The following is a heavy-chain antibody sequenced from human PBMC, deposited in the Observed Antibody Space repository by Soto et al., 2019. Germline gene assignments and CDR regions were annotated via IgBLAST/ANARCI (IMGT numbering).Heavy chain of an antibody. CDR1: AFTFSSYA. CDR3: AKGRSSGWWYFDY. Sequence: GGSLRLSCAASAFTFSSYAMGWVRQAPGKGLEWVSAISGSGSTTYYADSVKGRFTISRDNSRNTLYLQMNSLRAEDTAVYYCAKGRSSGWWYFDYWGQGTLVTVSS. D-gene: IGHD6-19*01. CDR2: ISGSGSTT. V-gene: IGHV3-23*01. J-gene: IGHJ4*02.